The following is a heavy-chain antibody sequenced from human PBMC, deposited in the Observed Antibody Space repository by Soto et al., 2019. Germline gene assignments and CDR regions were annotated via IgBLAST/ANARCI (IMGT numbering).Heavy chain of an antibody. D-gene: IGHD6-13*01. CDR3: AIQSTGYSVEVDY. V-gene: IGHV4-39*01. Sequence: PSETLSLTCTVSCGSISSSSFYWGWIRQPPGKGLESIAAIYYSGSTYYNPALKSRVTIFVDKAKNQFSLRLTSVTAADTAVYSCAIQSTGYSVEVDYWGQGTRGTVSS. CDR2: IYYSGST. J-gene: IGHJ4*02. CDR1: CGSISSSSFY.